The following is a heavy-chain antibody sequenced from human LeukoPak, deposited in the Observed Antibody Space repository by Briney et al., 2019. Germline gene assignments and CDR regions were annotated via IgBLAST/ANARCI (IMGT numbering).Heavy chain of an antibody. CDR3: ARVAFGSSYWYFDL. J-gene: IGHJ2*01. V-gene: IGHV1-3*01. Sequence: ASVKVSCKASGYTITRYAMHWVRQAPGQRLEWMGWINAGNGNTKYSQKFQGRVTITRDTSASTAYMELSSLRSEDTAVYYCARVAFGSSYWYFDLWGRGTLVTVSS. CDR1: GYTITRYA. D-gene: IGHD6-13*01. CDR2: INAGNGNT.